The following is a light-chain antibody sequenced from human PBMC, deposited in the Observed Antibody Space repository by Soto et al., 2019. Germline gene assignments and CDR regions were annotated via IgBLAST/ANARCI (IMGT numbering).Light chain of an antibody. Sequence: DIQMTQSPSSVSASVGDRVTITCRASQGISRWLAWYQKKPGRAPKLLIYAASSLQSGVPVRFSGSGSGTDFTLSISSLEPEDVATYYCQQHDSFPLTFGQGTRLEIK. CDR3: QQHDSFPLT. CDR1: QGISRW. J-gene: IGKJ5*01. CDR2: AAS. V-gene: IGKV1-12*01.